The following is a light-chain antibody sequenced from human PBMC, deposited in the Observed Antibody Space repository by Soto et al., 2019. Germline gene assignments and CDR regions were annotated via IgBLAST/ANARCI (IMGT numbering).Light chain of an antibody. Sequence: EIVMTQSPATLSVSPGDRATLSCRASQSVGSNLAWYQQKPGQAPRLLIYGASTRATGIPARFSGSGSGTEFTLTISSLQSEDFATYYCQQANSFPRTFGGGTKVEIK. V-gene: IGKV3-15*01. CDR1: QSVGSN. CDR2: GAS. CDR3: QQANSFPRT. J-gene: IGKJ4*01.